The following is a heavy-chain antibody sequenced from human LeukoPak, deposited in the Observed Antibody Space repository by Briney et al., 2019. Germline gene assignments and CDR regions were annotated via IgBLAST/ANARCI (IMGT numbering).Heavy chain of an antibody. CDR1: GFTFSSYG. J-gene: IGHJ4*02. CDR2: ISYDGSNK. Sequence: GRPLRLSCAASGFTFSSYGMHWVRQAPGKGLEWVAVISYDGSNKYYADSVKGRFTISRDNSKNTLYLQMNSLRAEDTAVYYCAKDQVPRYSSGWYLGVIDYWGQGTLVTVSS. D-gene: IGHD6-19*01. CDR3: AKDQVPRYSSGWYLGVIDY. V-gene: IGHV3-30*18.